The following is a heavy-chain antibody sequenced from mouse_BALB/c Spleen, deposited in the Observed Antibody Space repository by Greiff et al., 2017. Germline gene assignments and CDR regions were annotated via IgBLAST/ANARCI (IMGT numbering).Heavy chain of an antibody. CDR2: INSNGGSN. Sequence: EVMLVESGGGLVQPGGSLKLSCAASGFTFSSYGMSWVRQTPDKRLELVATINSNGGSNYYPDSVKGRFTISRDNAKNTLYLQMSSLKSEDTAMYYCARDRGGYYAMDYGGQGTSVTGSS. CDR1: GFTFSSYG. V-gene: IGHV5-6-3*01. CDR3: ARDRGGYYAMDY. J-gene: IGHJ4*01.